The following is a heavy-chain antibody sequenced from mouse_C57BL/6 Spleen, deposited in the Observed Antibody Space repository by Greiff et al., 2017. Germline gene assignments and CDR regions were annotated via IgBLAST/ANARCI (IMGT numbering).Heavy chain of an antibody. Sequence: VQLQESGPELVKPGASVKISCKASGYTFTDYYINWVKQRPGQGLEWIGWIYPGSGNTKYNEKFKGKATLTVDTSSSTAYMQLSSLTSEDSAVYFCAREGFYGSSPPCSFDYWGQGTTLTVSS. CDR2: IYPGSGNT. D-gene: IGHD1-1*01. V-gene: IGHV1-84*01. J-gene: IGHJ2*01. CDR1: GYTFTDYY. CDR3: AREGFYGSSPPCSFDY.